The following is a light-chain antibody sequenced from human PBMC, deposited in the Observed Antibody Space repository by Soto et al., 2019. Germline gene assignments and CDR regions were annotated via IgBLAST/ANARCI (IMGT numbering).Light chain of an antibody. J-gene: IGKJ1*01. Sequence: EIVMTQTPATLSLSPGESATLSCRDSQSVSSNLAWYQQRPGQAPRLLIYGASSRATDIPARFSGSGSGTEFTLTISSLQSEDFVVYYCQQYDHWLGTFGQGTKVEV. CDR2: GAS. CDR3: QQYDHWLGT. V-gene: IGKV3-15*01. CDR1: QSVSSN.